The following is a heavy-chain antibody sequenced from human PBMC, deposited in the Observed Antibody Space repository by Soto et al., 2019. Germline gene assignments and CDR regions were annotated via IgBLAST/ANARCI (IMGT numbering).Heavy chain of an antibody. CDR1: GYTFTSYY. V-gene: IGHV1-46*01. CDR2: INPSGGST. CDR3: ARDRYYDSSGYYSDAFDI. J-gene: IGHJ3*02. D-gene: IGHD3-22*01. Sequence: ASVKVSCKASGYTFTSYYMHWVRQAPGQGLEWMGIINPSGGSTSYAQKFQGRVTMTRDTSTSTVYMELSSLRSEDTAVYYCARDRYYDSSGYYSDAFDIWGQGTMVTV.